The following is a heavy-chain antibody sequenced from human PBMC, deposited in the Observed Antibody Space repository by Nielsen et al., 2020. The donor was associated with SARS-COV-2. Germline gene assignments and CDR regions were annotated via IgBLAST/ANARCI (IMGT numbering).Heavy chain of an antibody. CDR3: AKEDDYVWGSYRYGDAFDI. Sequence: GESLKISCAASGFTFSSYAMSWVRQAPGKGLEWVSAISGSGGSTYYADSVKGRFTISRDNSKNTLYLQMNSLRAEDTALYYCAKEDDYVWGSYRYGDAFDIWGQGTMVTVSS. D-gene: IGHD3-16*02. CDR1: GFTFSSYA. V-gene: IGHV3-23*01. CDR2: ISGSGGST. J-gene: IGHJ3*02.